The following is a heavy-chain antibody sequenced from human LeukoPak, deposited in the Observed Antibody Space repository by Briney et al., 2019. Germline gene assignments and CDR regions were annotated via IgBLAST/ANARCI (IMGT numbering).Heavy chain of an antibody. CDR3: ARDLYYYASSGYYPLGY. V-gene: IGHV1-18*01. CDR2: ISADNGNT. CDR1: GYTFTTYG. Sequence: ASVKVSCKTSGYTFTTYGIGWVRQAPGQGPEWMGWISADNGNTHYAQKFQGRVTLTTDTSTSTASMDLKSLRSDDTAVYYCARDLYYYASSGYYPLGYWGQGTQVTVSS. D-gene: IGHD3-22*01. J-gene: IGHJ4*02.